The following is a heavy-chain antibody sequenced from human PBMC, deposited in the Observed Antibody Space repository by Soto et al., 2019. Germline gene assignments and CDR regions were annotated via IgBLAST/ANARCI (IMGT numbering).Heavy chain of an antibody. CDR2: IIPIFGTA. CDR1: GGTFSSYA. Sequence: GASVKVCCKASGGTFSSYAISWVRQAPGQGLEWMGGIIPIFGTANYAQKFQGRVTITADESTSTAYMELSSLRSEDTAVYYCASRESIVGATNAFDIWGQGTMVTVS. D-gene: IGHD1-26*01. CDR3: ASRESIVGATNAFDI. V-gene: IGHV1-69*13. J-gene: IGHJ3*02.